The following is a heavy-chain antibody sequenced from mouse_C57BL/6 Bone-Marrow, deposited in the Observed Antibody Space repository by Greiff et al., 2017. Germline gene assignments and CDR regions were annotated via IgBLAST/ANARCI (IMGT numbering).Heavy chain of an antibody. CDR3: ARRRYYGAAWFAY. CDR1: GYTFTSYG. CDR2: IYPRSGNT. Sequence: QVQLQQSGAELARPGASVKLSCKASGYTFTSYGISWVKQRTGQGLEWIGEIYPRSGNTYYNEKFKGKATLTADKSSSTAYMELRSLTSADSAVYFCARRRYYGAAWFAYWGQGTLVTVSA. J-gene: IGHJ3*01. V-gene: IGHV1-81*01. D-gene: IGHD1-1*01.